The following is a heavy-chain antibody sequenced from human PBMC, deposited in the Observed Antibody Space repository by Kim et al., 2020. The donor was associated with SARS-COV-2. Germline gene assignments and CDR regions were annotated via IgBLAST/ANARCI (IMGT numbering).Heavy chain of an antibody. CDR1: GGPFNAYY. CDR3: ATGTYRLFDY. V-gene: IGHV4-34*01. CDR2: INHRGYT. J-gene: IGHJ4*02. D-gene: IGHD1-1*01. Sequence: SETLPLTCGVSGGPFNAYYWTWVRQPPGKGLEWVGEINHRGYTNYNPSLKSRVTISLDTSKNLLSLKVTSVTAADAAVYYCATGTYRLFDYWGQGSLVTVSS.